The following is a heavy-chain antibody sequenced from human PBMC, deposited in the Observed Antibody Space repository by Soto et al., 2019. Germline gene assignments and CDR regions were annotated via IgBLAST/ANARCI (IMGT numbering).Heavy chain of an antibody. CDR2: ISSSSSTI. CDR1: GFTFRSYS. CDR3: ARGRDIVVVVAAEEADY. Sequence: GGSLRLSCAASGFTFRSYSMNWVRQAPGKGLAWVSYISSSSSTIYYADSVKGRFTISRDNAKNSLYLQMNSLRAEDTAVYYCARGRDIVVVVAAEEADYWGQGTLVTVSS. V-gene: IGHV3-48*01. J-gene: IGHJ4*02. D-gene: IGHD2-15*01.